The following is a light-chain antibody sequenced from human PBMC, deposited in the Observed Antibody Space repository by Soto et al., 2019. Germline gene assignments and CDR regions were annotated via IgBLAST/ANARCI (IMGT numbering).Light chain of an antibody. J-gene: IGLJ1*01. CDR1: SSNIGSNT. Sequence: QSVLTQPPSASGTPGQRVTISCSGSSSNIGSNTVNWYQQLPGTAPKLLIYNNNQRPSGVPDRFSGSKSGTSASLAISGLQYEDEAAYYCAAWDDSLNGLVFGTGTKVTVL. V-gene: IGLV1-44*01. CDR2: NNN. CDR3: AAWDDSLNGLV.